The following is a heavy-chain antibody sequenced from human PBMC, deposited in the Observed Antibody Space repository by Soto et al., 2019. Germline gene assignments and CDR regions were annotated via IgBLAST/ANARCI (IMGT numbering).Heavy chain of an antibody. V-gene: IGHV3-30-3*01. D-gene: IGHD3-10*01. CDR1: GLTFKSYA. CDR3: ARDPYYGSGSYYNLGFGYFDY. Sequence: AGGLHRIRSAASGLTFKSYAMDVVRQAPGKGLGWVAVISYDGSNKYYADSVKGRFTISRDNSKNTLYLQMNSLRAEDTAVYYCARDPYYGSGSYYNLGFGYFDYWGQGTLVTVSS. J-gene: IGHJ4*02. CDR2: ISYDGSNK.